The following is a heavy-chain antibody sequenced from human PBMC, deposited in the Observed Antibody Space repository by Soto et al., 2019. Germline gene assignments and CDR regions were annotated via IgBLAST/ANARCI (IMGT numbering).Heavy chain of an antibody. D-gene: IGHD3-16*01. J-gene: IGHJ4*02. CDR3: AGDGGAY. CDR1: GFTFSSYA. V-gene: IGHV3-30-3*01. Sequence: QVQLVESGGGVVQPGRSLRLSCAASGFTFSSYAMHWVRRAPGKGLEWMAVMSYDGSNKYYADSVKGRFTISRDNSKNTLYLQMNGLRPEAADLYYCAGDGGAYWGQGTLVIVSS. CDR2: MSYDGSNK.